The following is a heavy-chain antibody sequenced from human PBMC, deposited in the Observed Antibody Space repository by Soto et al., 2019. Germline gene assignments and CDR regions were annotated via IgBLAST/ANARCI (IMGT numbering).Heavy chain of an antibody. Sequence: PSETLSLTCTVSGGSIGSGGYYWSWIRQHPGKGLEWIGYIYYSRRTYYNPPLKSRLTIPVDTSRTQFSLKLSSVTPADTAVYYCARDQAGVRGAHAFDIWGQGTMVTVSS. J-gene: IGHJ3*02. D-gene: IGHD3-10*01. CDR2: IYYSRRT. CDR3: ARDQAGVRGAHAFDI. V-gene: IGHV4-31*03. CDR1: GGSIGSGGYY.